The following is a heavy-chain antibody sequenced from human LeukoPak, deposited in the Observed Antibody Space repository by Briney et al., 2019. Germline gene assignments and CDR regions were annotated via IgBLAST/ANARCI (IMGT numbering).Heavy chain of an antibody. Sequence: SGPMLVKPTQTLTLTCTFSGFSLSTSGVGVGWIRQPPGKALEWLALIYWDDDKRYSPSLKSRLTITKDTSKNQVVLTMTNMDPVDTATYYCAHRMGIAASGTYDYWGQGTLVTVSS. J-gene: IGHJ4*02. CDR2: IYWDDDK. CDR3: AHRMGIAASGTYDY. CDR1: GFSLSTSGVG. V-gene: IGHV2-5*02. D-gene: IGHD6-13*01.